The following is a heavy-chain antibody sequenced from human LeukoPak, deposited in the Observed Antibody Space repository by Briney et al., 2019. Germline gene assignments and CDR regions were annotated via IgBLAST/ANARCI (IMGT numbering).Heavy chain of an antibody. CDR1: GASISSNY. J-gene: IGHJ6*03. CDR3: ALAHCSRTICYDLDYFYYYMDV. V-gene: IGHV4-59*01. Sequence: SETLSLTCSVSGASISSNYWTWIRQPPGKGLEWIGNIYYSGTTNYNPSLKSRVTISVDQSKKQFSLNLISVTAADTAVYFCALAHCSRTICYDLDYFYYYMDVWGKGTTVTVSS. D-gene: IGHD2-2*01. CDR2: IYYSGTT.